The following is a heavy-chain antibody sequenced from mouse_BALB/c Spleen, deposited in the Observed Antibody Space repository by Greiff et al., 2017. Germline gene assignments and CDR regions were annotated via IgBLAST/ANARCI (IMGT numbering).Heavy chain of an antibody. CDR1: GYAFSSYW. J-gene: IGHJ3*01. V-gene: IGHV1-80*01. CDR3: AREGEGYGSS. CDR2: IYPGDGDT. Sequence: QVQLQQSGAELVRPGSSVKISCKASGYAFSSYWMNWVKQRPGQGLEWIGQIYPGDGDTNYNGKFKGKATLTADKSSSTAYMQLSSLTSVDSAVYFCAREGEGYGSSWGQGTLVTVSA. D-gene: IGHD1-1*01.